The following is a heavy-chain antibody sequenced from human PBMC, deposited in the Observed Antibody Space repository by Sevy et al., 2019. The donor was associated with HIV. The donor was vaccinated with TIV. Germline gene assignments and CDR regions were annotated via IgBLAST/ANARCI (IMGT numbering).Heavy chain of an antibody. J-gene: IGHJ5*02. V-gene: IGHV4-61*02. CDR3: ARASSSGWYNGWFDP. Sequence: SETLSLTCTVSGGSISSGSYYWSWIRQPAGKGLEWIGRIYTSGSTNYNPSLKCRVTISVDTSKNQFSLKLSSVTAADTAVYYCARASSSGWYNGWFDPWGQGTLVTVSS. CDR1: GGSISSGSYY. CDR2: IYTSGST. D-gene: IGHD6-19*01.